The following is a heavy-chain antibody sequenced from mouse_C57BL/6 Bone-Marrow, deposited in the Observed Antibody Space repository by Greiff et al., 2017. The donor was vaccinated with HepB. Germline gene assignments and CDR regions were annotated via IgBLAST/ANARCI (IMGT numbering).Heavy chain of an antibody. V-gene: IGHV1-72*01. J-gene: IGHJ1*03. Sequence: QVHVKQPGAELVKPGASVKLSCKASGYTFTSYWMHWVKQRPGRGLEWIGRIDPNGGGTKYNETFKSKATLTVDKPSSTAFMQISSLTSEDSAVNYCGRGNYGSSPQYFDVWGTGTTVTVSS. CDR2: IDPNGGGT. D-gene: IGHD1-1*02. CDR1: GYTFTSYW. CDR3: GRGNYGSSPQYFDV.